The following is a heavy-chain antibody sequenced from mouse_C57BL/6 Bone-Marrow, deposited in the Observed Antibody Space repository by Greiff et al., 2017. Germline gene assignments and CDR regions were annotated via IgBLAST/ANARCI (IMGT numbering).Heavy chain of an antibody. CDR1: GFSLTSYG. Sequence: VQLQQSGPGLVQPSQSLSITCTVSGFSLTSYGVHWVRQSPGKGLEWLGVIWSGGSTDYNAAFISRLSISKDNSTSQVFFKMNSLQADDTAIYYCARYQLAWFAYWGQGTLVTVSA. J-gene: IGHJ3*01. CDR3: ARYQLAWFAY. CDR2: IWSGGST. D-gene: IGHD4-1*02. V-gene: IGHV2-2*01.